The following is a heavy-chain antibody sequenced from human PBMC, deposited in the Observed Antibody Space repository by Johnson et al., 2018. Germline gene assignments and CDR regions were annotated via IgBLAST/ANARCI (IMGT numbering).Heavy chain of an antibody. CDR3: ARDQGGYEYSVKPGYRDV. D-gene: IGHD5-12*01. CDR1: GFPFSSYA. CDR2: ISYDGSNK. J-gene: IGHJ6*03. V-gene: IGHV3-30-3*01. Sequence: QVRLVQSGGGVVQPGRSLRLSCAASGFPFSSYAMHWVRQAPGKGLEWVAVISYDGSNKYYADSVKGRFPISRDNSKNPLYLQMNSLRAEDTAVYYCARDQGGYEYSVKPGYRDVWGKGTTVTVSS.